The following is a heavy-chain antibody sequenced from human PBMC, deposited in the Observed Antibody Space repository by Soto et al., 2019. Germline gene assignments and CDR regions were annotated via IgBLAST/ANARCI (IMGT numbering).Heavy chain of an antibody. D-gene: IGHD5-18*01. J-gene: IGHJ4*02. CDR3: AGHTDMAGN. Sequence: GGSLRLSCAASGFTFSSYEMNWVRQAPGKGLEWVSYISGSGGIIYYADSVKGRFTISRDNAKKSLYLQMNSLRAEDTAVYYCAGHTDMAGNWGQGTLVTVSS. CDR1: GFTFSSYE. CDR2: ISGSGGII. V-gene: IGHV3-48*03.